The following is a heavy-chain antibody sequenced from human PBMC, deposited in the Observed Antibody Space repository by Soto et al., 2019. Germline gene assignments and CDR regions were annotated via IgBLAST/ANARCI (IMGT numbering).Heavy chain of an antibody. CDR1: GGTFSSYA. J-gene: IGHJ4*02. D-gene: IGHD3-22*01. CDR3: ARHYDSSGYLDY. CDR2: IIPIFGTA. V-gene: IGHV1-69*13. Sequence: VASVKVSCKASGGTFSSYAISWVRQAPRQGLEWMGGIIPIFGTANYAQKFQGRVTITADESTSTAYMELSSLRSEDTAVYYCARHYDSSGYLDYWGQGTLVTVSS.